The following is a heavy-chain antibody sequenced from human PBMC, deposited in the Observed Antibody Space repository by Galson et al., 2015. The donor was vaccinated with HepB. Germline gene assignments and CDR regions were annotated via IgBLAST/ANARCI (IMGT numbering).Heavy chain of an antibody. J-gene: IGHJ4*02. CDR1: GYTLTELS. V-gene: IGHV1-24*01. D-gene: IGHD4/OR15-4a*01. CDR3: AARGYGGQDPFDY. CDR2: FDPEDGET. Sequence: SVKVSCKVSGYTLTELSMHWVRQAPGKGLEWMGGFDPEDGETIYAQKFQGRVTMTEDTSTDTAYMELSSLRSEDTAVYYCAARGYGGQDPFDYWGQGTLVTVSS.